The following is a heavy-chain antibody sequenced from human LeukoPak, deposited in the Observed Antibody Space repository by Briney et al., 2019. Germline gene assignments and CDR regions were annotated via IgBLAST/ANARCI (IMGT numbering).Heavy chain of an antibody. CDR2: ISSVTTTI. V-gene: IGHV3-48*02. D-gene: IGHD3-9*01. CDR1: GFTLSSYS. CDR3: AKDSAYYWFDY. J-gene: IGHJ4*02. Sequence: RGSLRLSCAASGFTLSSYSMNWVRQAPGKGLEWISYISSVTTTIYYADSVKGRFTISRDSAKNSLYLQMKSLRDEDTAVYYCAKDSAYYWFDYWGQGTLVTVSS.